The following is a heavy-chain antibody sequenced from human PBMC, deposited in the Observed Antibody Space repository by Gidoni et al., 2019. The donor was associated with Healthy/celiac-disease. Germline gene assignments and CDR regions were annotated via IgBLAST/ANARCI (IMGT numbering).Heavy chain of an antibody. D-gene: IGHD3-10*01. CDR3: ARHRVGDEGLWFGEMGRNNWFDP. J-gene: IGHJ5*02. CDR1: GGALSSSSYY. Sequence: QLQLQEPAPGLVTPSETLSPTCTVPGGALSSSSYYWGWIRQPPGKGLEWLGGIYYSGSTYYNPSLKSRVTISVDTSKNQFSLKLGSVTAADTAVYYCARHRVGDEGLWFGEMGRNNWFDPWGQGTLVTVSS. CDR2: IYYSGST. V-gene: IGHV4-39*01.